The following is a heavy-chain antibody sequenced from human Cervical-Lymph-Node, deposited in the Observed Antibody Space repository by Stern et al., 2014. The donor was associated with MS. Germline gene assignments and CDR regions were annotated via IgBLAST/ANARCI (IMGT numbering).Heavy chain of an antibody. CDR3: ARDPRGYTYGRDY. CDR1: GFIFSDYY. V-gene: IGHV3-11*01. CDR2: ISGNGMTI. Sequence: VQLVQSGGDLVKPGGSLRLSCEASGFIFSDYYMGWIRQPPGQGLEWLSYISGNGMTIYYAGSVKGRFTISRDNAKNSLYLQMDDVKVEDTAMYYCARDPRGYTYGRDYWGQGTLVTVSS. J-gene: IGHJ4*02. D-gene: IGHD5-18*01.